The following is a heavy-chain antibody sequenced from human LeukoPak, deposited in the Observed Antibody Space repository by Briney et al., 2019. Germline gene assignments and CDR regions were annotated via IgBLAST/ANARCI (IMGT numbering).Heavy chain of an antibody. Sequence: ASVKDSCKASGYTFTSYGISWVRQAPGQGLEWMGWINAYNGNTNYAQKLQGRVTMTTDTSTSTAYMELRSLRSDDTAVYYCARCQYCTNGVCYFGNWFDPWGQGTLVTVSS. CDR1: GYTFTSYG. CDR3: ARCQYCTNGVCYFGNWFDP. CDR2: INAYNGNT. J-gene: IGHJ5*02. D-gene: IGHD2-8*01. V-gene: IGHV1-18*01.